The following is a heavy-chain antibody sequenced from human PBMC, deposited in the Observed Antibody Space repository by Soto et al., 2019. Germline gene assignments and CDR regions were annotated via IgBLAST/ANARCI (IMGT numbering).Heavy chain of an antibody. D-gene: IGHD2-2*01. CDR1: GDSVSSNSAA. V-gene: IGHV6-1*01. CDR2: TYYRSKWYN. CDR3: ARGGEDLGYCSSTSGYLGWIGYYYGIDV. J-gene: IGHJ6*02. Sequence: SQTLSLTCAISGDSVSSNSAAWNWIRQSPSRGLEWLGRTYYRSKWYNDYAVSVKSRITINPDTSKNQFSLQLNSVTPEDTAVYYCARGGEDLGYCSSTSGYLGWIGYYYGIDVWGQGTTVTVSS.